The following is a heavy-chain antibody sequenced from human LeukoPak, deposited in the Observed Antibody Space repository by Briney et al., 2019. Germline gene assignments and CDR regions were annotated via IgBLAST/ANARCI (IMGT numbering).Heavy chain of an antibody. V-gene: IGHV3-30*04. CDR3: ACYSSGWYQTRNAFDI. CDR2: ISYDGNNK. D-gene: IGHD6-19*01. Sequence: GGSLRLSCVASGFTFSSYAMHWVRQAPGKGLEWVAVISYDGNNKKYADSVKGRFTISRDNSKNTVYLQMNSLRSDDTAVYYCACYSSGWYQTRNAFDIWGQGTMVTVSS. CDR1: GFTFSSYA. J-gene: IGHJ3*02.